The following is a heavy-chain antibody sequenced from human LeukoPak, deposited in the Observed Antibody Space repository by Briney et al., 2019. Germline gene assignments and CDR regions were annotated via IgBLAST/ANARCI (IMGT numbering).Heavy chain of an antibody. CDR2: INHRGST. V-gene: IGHV4-34*01. D-gene: IGHD1-26*01. J-gene: IGHJ4*02. CDR1: GESLSKYY. CDR3: ASSVGSTAY. Sequence: SETLSLTCAVYGESLSKYYWTWIRQSPGKGLEWIGKINHRGSTNHNPSLKSRVTLSVDTSKHQFSLKLTSVTAADAAVYYCASSVGSTAYWGQGTLVTVSS.